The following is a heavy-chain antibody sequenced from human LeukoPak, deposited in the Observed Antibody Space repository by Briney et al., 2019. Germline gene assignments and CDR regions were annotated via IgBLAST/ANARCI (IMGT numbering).Heavy chain of an antibody. D-gene: IGHD2-2*01. Sequence: PGGSLRLSCAASGFTFSSYSMNWVRQAPGKGLEWVSSISSSSSYIYYADSVKGRFTISRDNAKNSLYLQMNSLRAEDTAVYYCARGDYGYCSSTSCPDAFDIWGQGTMVTVSS. V-gene: IGHV3-21*01. CDR1: GFTFSSYS. J-gene: IGHJ3*02. CDR2: ISSSSSYI. CDR3: ARGDYGYCSSTSCPDAFDI.